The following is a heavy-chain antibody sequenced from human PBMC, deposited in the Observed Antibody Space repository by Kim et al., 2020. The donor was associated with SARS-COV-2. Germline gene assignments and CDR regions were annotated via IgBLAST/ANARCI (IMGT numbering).Heavy chain of an antibody. CDR3: ARDLGVGRYGDDI. Sequence: YADSVKGRFTISRDNAKNSLYLQMNSLRDEDTAVYYCARDLGVGRYGDDIWGQGTMVTVSS. D-gene: IGHD3-10*01. J-gene: IGHJ3*02. V-gene: IGHV3-48*02.